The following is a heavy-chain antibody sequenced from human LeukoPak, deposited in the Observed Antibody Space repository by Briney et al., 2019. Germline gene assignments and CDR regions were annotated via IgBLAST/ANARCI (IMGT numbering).Heavy chain of an antibody. Sequence: SQTLSLTCTVSGGSISSGSYYWSWIRQPAGKGLEWIGRIYTSGSTNYNPSLKSRVTISVDTSKNQFSLKLSSVTAADTAVYYCARDRVTPYYYDSSGYDYWGQGTLVTVSS. CDR1: GGSISSGSYY. J-gene: IGHJ4*02. CDR2: IYTSGST. D-gene: IGHD3-22*01. CDR3: ARDRVTPYYYDSSGYDY. V-gene: IGHV4-61*02.